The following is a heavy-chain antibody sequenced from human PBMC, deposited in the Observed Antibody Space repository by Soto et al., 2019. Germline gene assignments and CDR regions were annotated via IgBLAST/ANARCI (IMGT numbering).Heavy chain of an antibody. D-gene: IGHD3-9*01. J-gene: IGHJ4*02. CDR2: IKEDGREK. Sequence: EVQLVESGGGLVQSGGSLRLSCEASGFSFITYWMNWVRQAPGKGLEWLASIKEDGREKQYVDSVKGRFTISRDNAKNSLYLKMNSLSEEDTAVYYCVRAISGSFALWGQGTLVIVSS. V-gene: IGHV3-7*04. CDR1: GFSFITYW. CDR3: VRAISGSFAL.